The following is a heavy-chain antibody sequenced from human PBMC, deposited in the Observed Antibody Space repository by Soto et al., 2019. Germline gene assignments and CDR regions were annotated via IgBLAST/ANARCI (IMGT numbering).Heavy chain of an antibody. CDR2: IYYSGST. J-gene: IGHJ4*02. Sequence: PSETLALTCSVSGGSISSYYWSWIRQPPGKGLEWIGYIYYSGSTNYNPSLKSRVTISVDTSKNQFSLKLSSVTAADTAVYYCARSYSKDYSDYWGQGTLVTVSS. CDR3: ARSYSKDYSDY. D-gene: IGHD4-4*01. CDR1: GGSISSYY. V-gene: IGHV4-59*01.